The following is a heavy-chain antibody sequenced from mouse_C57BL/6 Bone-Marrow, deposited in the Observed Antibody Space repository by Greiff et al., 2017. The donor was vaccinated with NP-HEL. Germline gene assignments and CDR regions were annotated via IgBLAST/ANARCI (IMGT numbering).Heavy chain of an antibody. CDR2: IDPSDSYT. CDR3: ARSEGWLDY. Sequence: VQLQQPGAELVMPGASVKLSCKASGYTFTSYWMHWVKQRPGQGLEWIGEIDPSDSYTNYNQKFKGKSTLTVDKSSSTAYMQISSLTSEDSAVYCCARSEGWLDYWGQGTTLTVSS. D-gene: IGHD2-3*01. V-gene: IGHV1-69*01. J-gene: IGHJ2*01. CDR1: GYTFTSYW.